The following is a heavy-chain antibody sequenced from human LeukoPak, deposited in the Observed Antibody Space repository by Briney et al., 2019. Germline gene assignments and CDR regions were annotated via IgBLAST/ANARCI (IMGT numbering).Heavy chain of an antibody. Sequence: PSETLSLTCTVSGGSISSYFWSWIRQPAGKGLEWIGRIYTSGSTNYNPSLKSRVTMSVDTSKNQFSLKLTSVTAADTAVYYCARLYDTSGYFLNYYYSGLDVWGQGTTVTVSS. D-gene: IGHD3-22*01. CDR1: GGSISSYF. J-gene: IGHJ6*02. CDR3: ARLYDTSGYFLNYYYSGLDV. CDR2: IYTSGST. V-gene: IGHV4-4*07.